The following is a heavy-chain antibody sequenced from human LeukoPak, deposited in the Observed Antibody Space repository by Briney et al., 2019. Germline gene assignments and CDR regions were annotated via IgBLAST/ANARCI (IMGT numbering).Heavy chain of an antibody. V-gene: IGHV3-43*02. J-gene: IGHJ6*02. Sequence: GGSLRLSCAASGFTFDDYAMHWVRQAPGKGLEWVSLISGDGGSTYYADSVKGRFTISRDNSKNSLYLQMNSLRTEDTALYYCAKGTAIRYFDWLLTREYYYGMDVWGQGTTVTVPS. CDR2: ISGDGGST. D-gene: IGHD3-9*01. CDR1: GFTFDDYA. CDR3: AKGTAIRYFDWLLTREYYYGMDV.